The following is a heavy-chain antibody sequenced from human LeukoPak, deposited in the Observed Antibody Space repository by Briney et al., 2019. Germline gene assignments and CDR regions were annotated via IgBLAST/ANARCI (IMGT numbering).Heavy chain of an antibody. J-gene: IGHJ3*02. CDR1: GGSVSSGSYY. V-gene: IGHV4-61*01. Sequence: NPSETLSLTCTVSGGSVSSGSYYWSWIRQPPGKGLEWIGYIYYSGSTNYNPSLKSQVTISVDTSKNQFSLKLSSVTAADTAVYYCARDGTLRNAFDIWGQGTMVTVSS. D-gene: IGHD1-1*01. CDR2: IYYSGST. CDR3: ARDGTLRNAFDI.